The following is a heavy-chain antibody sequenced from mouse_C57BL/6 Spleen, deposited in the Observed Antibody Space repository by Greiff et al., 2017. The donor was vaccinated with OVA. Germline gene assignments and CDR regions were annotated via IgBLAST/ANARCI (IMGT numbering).Heavy chain of an antibody. CDR2: INPSTGGT. CDR1: GYSFTGYY. D-gene: IGHD2-5*01. Sequence: EVHLVESGPELVKPGASVKISCKASGYSFTGYYMNWVKQSPEKSLEWIGEINPSTGGTTYNQKFKAKATLTVDKSSSTAYMQLKSLTSEDSAVYYCARSRNSNYAWFAYWGQGTLVTVSA. V-gene: IGHV1-42*01. CDR3: ARSRNSNYAWFAY. J-gene: IGHJ3*01.